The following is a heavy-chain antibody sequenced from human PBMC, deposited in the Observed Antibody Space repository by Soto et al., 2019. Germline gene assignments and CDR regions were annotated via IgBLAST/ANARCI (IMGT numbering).Heavy chain of an antibody. CDR2: ISGSGGST. D-gene: IGHD6-19*01. Sequence: EVQLLESGGGLVQPGGSLRLSCAASGFTFSSYAMSWVRQAPGKGLEWVSAISGSGGSTYYADSVKGRFTISRDNSKNTLYLQMNGLRAEDTAVYYCAKTIAVAGLLRRGWYFDYWGQGTLVTVSS. J-gene: IGHJ4*02. V-gene: IGHV3-23*01. CDR1: GFTFSSYA. CDR3: AKTIAVAGLLRRGWYFDY.